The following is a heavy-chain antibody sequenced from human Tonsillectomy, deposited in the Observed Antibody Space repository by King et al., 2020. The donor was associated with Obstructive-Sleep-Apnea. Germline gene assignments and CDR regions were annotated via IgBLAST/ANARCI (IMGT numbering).Heavy chain of an antibody. D-gene: IGHD4-23*01. CDR3: ARAYYGGNWEDIDY. V-gene: IGHV3-30*04. Sequence: VQLVESGGGVVQPGRSLRLSCAVSGFIFSSYAMHWVRQAPGKGLEWVAVISYDGSNKYYADSVKGRFTISRDTSKNTLYMQMNSLRPEDTAVYFCARAYYGGNWEDIDYWGQGTLVTVSS. J-gene: IGHJ4*02. CDR1: GFIFSSYA. CDR2: ISYDGSNK.